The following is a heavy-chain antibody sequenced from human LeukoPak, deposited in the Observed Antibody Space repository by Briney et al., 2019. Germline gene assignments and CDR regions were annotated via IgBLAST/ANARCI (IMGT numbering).Heavy chain of an antibody. Sequence: PSETLSLTCAVYGESFSGYYWSWIRQPPGKGLEWIGEINHSGSTNYNPSLKSRVTISVDTSKNQFSLKLSSVTAADTAVYYCARAVARTYYSDTSGYAAADYWGQGTLVTVSS. CDR1: GESFSGYY. CDR2: INHSGST. CDR3: ARAVARTYYSDTSGYAAADY. D-gene: IGHD3-22*01. V-gene: IGHV4-34*01. J-gene: IGHJ4*02.